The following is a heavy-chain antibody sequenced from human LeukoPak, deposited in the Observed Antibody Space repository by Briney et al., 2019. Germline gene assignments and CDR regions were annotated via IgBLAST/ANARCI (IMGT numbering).Heavy chain of an antibody. CDR1: GGSISSSNW. D-gene: IGHD3-9*01. V-gene: IGHV4-4*02. CDR2: IYHSGST. CDR3: ARGAYDILTGYYANWFDP. J-gene: IGHJ5*02. Sequence: SETLSLTCAVSGGSISSSNWWSWVRQPPGKGLEWIGEIYHSGSTNYNPSLKSRATISVDKSKNQFSLKLSSVTAADTAVYYCARGAYDILTGYYANWFDPWGQGTLVTVSS.